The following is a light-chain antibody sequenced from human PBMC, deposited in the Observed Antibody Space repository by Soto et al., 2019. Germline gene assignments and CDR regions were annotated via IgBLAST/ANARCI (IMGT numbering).Light chain of an antibody. J-gene: IGLJ3*02. CDR1: SGHSTYI. CDR3: ETWYSNTHKV. CDR2: LDRSGSY. V-gene: IGLV4-60*02. Sequence: QSVLTQSSSASASLGSSVKLTCILSSGHSTYIIAWHQQQPGKAPRFLMTLDRSGSYNRGSGVPGRFSGSSSGADRYLTISNLQFEDEGDYYCETWYSNTHKVFGGGTKLTVL.